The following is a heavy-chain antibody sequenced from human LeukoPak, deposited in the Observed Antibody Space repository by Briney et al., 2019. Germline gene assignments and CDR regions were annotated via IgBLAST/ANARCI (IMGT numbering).Heavy chain of an antibody. V-gene: IGHV1-2*04. CDR1: GYTFTGYY. Sequence: ASVKVSCKASGYTFTGYYMHWVRQAPGQRLEWMGWINPNSGGTNYAQKFQGWVTMTRDTSISTAYMELSRLRSDDTAVYYCARDHRGCSSTSCYSYYYYGMDVWGQGTTVTVSS. CDR2: INPNSGGT. D-gene: IGHD2-2*01. CDR3: ARDHRGCSSTSCYSYYYYGMDV. J-gene: IGHJ6*02.